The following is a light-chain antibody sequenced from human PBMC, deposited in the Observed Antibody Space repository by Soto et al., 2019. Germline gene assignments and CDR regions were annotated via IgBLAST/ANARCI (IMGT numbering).Light chain of an antibody. J-gene: IGLJ1*01. CDR3: CSYVGSYIYV. V-gene: IGLV2-11*01. Sequence: QSVLTQPRSVSGSPGQSVTISCTGTSSDVGGYHYVSWYQHHPGKAPKLVIFDVNRRPSGVPHRFSGSKSDNTASLTISGLQAEDEADYYSCSYVGSYIYVFGTGTKVTVL. CDR1: SSDVGGYHY. CDR2: DVN.